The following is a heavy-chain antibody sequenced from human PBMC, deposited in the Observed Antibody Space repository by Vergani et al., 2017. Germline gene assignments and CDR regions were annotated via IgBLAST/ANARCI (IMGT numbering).Heavy chain of an antibody. Sequence: VQLVQSGAEVKKPGESLKISCKGSGYSFTSYYMHWVRQAPGQGLEWMGIINPSGGTTSYAQKFQGRVTMTRDTSTSTVYMELSSLRSEDTAVYYCARATKLGGFDPWGQGTLVTVSS. D-gene: IGHD6-6*01. V-gene: IGHV1-46*03. CDR1: GYSFTSYY. J-gene: IGHJ5*02. CDR2: INPSGGTT. CDR3: ARATKLGGFDP.